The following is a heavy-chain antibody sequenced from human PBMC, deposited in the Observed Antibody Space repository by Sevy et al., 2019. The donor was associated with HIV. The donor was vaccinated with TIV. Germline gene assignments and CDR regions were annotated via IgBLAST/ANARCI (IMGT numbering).Heavy chain of an antibody. CDR3: AREGGYSSDYDY. Sequence: GGSLRLSCAASVFTFSSYSMNWVRQAPGKGLEWVSSISSSSSYIYYADSVKGRFTISRDNAKNSLYLQMNSLRAEDTAVYYCAREGGYSSDYDYWGQGTLVTVSS. CDR1: VFTFSSYS. D-gene: IGHD6-19*01. V-gene: IGHV3-21*01. J-gene: IGHJ4*02. CDR2: ISSSSSYI.